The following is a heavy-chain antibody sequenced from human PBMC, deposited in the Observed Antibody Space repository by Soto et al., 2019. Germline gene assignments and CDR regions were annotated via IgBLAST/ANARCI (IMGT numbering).Heavy chain of an antibody. CDR2: INPSGGST. D-gene: IGHD6-13*01. J-gene: IGHJ6*02. Sequence: ASVKVSCKASGYTFTSYYMHWVRQAPGQGLEWMGIINPSGGSTSYAQKFQGRVSMTRDTSTSTVYMELSSLRSEDTAVYYCARDLFCQGKYSSSWYVVCGMDVWGQGTTVTVSS. CDR1: GYTFTSYY. CDR3: ARDLFCQGKYSSSWYVVCGMDV. V-gene: IGHV1-46*01.